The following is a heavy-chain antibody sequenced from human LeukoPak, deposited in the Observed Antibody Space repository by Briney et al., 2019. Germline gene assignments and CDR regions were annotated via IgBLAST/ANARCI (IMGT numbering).Heavy chain of an antibody. CDR3: AKASNGYNRHYFDY. D-gene: IGHD5-24*01. J-gene: IGHJ4*02. Sequence: GGSLRLSCAASGFPFSRYGMHWVRQAPVKGLEWVAVIWIDGSGVYYADCVQGRFTISRDNSENTLYLQMDNLRAEDTAVYYCAKASNGYNRHYFDYWGQGTPVTVSS. CDR2: IWIDGSGV. CDR1: GFPFSRYG. V-gene: IGHV3-33*06.